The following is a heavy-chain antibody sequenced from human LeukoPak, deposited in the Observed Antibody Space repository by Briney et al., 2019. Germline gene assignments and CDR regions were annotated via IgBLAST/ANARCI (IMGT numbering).Heavy chain of an antibody. V-gene: IGHV3-74*01. Sequence: GGSLRLSCAASGFTFSSYWMHWVRPAPGKGLVWVSRLNSDGSSTNYADSVKGLFTISRDNAKNTLYLQMNSLRAEDTALYYCTRDLGRGSNYWGQGTLVTVSS. CDR3: TRDLGRGSNY. D-gene: IGHD1-26*01. CDR1: GFTFSSYW. J-gene: IGHJ4*02. CDR2: LNSDGSST.